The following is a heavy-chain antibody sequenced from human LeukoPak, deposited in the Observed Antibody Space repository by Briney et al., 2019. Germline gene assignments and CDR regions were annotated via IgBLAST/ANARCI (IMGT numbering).Heavy chain of an antibody. V-gene: IGHV3-23*01. CDR3: AKDSGYGDYYFDY. J-gene: IGHJ4*02. Sequence: GSLRLSCAASGFIFSSYAMSWVRQAPGKGLEWVSAISGSGGSTYYADSVKGRFTISRDNSKNTLYLQMNSLRAEDTAVYYCAKDSGYGDYYFDYWGQGTLVTVSS. CDR2: ISGSGGST. D-gene: IGHD4-17*01. CDR1: GFIFSSYA.